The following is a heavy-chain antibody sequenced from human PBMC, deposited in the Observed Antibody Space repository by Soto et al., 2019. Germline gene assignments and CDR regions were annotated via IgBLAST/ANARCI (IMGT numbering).Heavy chain of an antibody. Sequence: ASVKVSCKASGYTFTSYYMHWVRQAPGQGLEWMGIINPSGGSTSYAQKFQGRVTMTRDTSTSTVYMELSSLRSEDTAVYYCARVSGPGLFGVGGLDYWGQGTLVTVSS. D-gene: IGHD3-3*01. CDR2: INPSGGST. CDR3: ARVSGPGLFGVGGLDY. J-gene: IGHJ4*02. CDR1: GYTFTSYY. V-gene: IGHV1-46*03.